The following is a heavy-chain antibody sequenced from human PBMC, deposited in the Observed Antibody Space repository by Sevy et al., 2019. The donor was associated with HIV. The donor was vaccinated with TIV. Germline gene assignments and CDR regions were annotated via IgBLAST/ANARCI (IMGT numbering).Heavy chain of an antibody. CDR1: GFTFSSYA. Sequence: GGSLRLSCAASGFTFSSYAMHWVRQAPGKGLEWVAVISYDGSNKYYADSVNGRFTISRDNSKNTLYLQMNSLRAEDTAVYYCASYDSSGHNFDYWGQGTLVTVSS. D-gene: IGHD3-22*01. CDR3: ASYDSSGHNFDY. CDR2: ISYDGSNK. J-gene: IGHJ4*02. V-gene: IGHV3-30-3*01.